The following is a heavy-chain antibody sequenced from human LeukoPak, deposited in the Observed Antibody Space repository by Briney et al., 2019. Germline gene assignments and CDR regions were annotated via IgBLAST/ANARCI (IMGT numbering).Heavy chain of an antibody. CDR1: GGSISSYY. Sequence: SETLSLTCTVSGGSISSYYWSWIRQPAGKGLEWIGRIYTSGSTNYNTSLKSRVTMSVDTSKNQFSLKLSSVTAADTAVYYCAREPNSGFDYYYYMDVWGKGTTITISS. V-gene: IGHV4-4*07. CDR3: AREPNSGFDYYYYMDV. CDR2: IYTSGST. D-gene: IGHD3-10*01. J-gene: IGHJ6*03.